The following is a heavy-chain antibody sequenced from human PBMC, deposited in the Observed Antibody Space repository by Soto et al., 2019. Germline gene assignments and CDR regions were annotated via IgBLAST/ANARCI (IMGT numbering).Heavy chain of an antibody. V-gene: IGHV3-23*01. D-gene: IGHD3-10*01. Sequence: GWSLRLSCASSVFTFITYAMSWVRQAPGEGLEWVSGISVSGANTYYADSVKGRFTISRDNSKNTLYLQMNNLRAEDTAVYYCADGGEWAFNFVYWGQGTQVTVSS. CDR1: VFTFITYA. CDR3: ADGGEWAFNFVY. J-gene: IGHJ4*02. CDR2: ISVSGANT.